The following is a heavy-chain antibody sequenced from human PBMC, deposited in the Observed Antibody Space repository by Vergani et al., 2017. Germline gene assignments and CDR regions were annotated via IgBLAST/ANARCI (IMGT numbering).Heavy chain of an antibody. Sequence: QVQLQESGPGLVKASQTLSLTCSVSGAYVGNGGYYWSWVRHRPGMGLDWIGYIYYSGTTYYNPSLESRLTISLDTSENNLSLKLTSVTAADTAVYYCARQKDYYMDVWGKGATVTVS. CDR1: GAYVGNGGYY. CDR2: IYYSGTT. V-gene: IGHV4-31*03. CDR3: ARQKDYYMDV. J-gene: IGHJ6*03.